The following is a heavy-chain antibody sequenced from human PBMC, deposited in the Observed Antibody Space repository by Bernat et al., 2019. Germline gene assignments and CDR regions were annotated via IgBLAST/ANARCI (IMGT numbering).Heavy chain of an antibody. CDR2: ISYDGSNK. J-gene: IGHJ4*02. CDR1: GFTFSSYA. D-gene: IGHD5-12*01. Sequence: QVQLVESGGGVVQPGRSLRLSCAASGFTFSSYAMHWVRQAPGKGLEWVAVISYDGSNKYYADSVKGRFTISRDNSKNTLFLQMNSLRAEDTAVYYCARGRGGCYDLDYWGQGTLVTVSS. CDR3: ARGRGGCYDLDY. V-gene: IGHV3-30*07.